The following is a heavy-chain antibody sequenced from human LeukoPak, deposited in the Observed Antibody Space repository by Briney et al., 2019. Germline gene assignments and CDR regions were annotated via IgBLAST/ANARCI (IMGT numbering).Heavy chain of an antibody. D-gene: IGHD6-19*01. CDR2: VYYSGTT. V-gene: IGHV4-39*07. J-gene: IGHJ4*02. CDR3: ARGTLYSGWSYYFDY. Sequence: SETLSLTCSVSGASISLSYYYWGWIRQPPGKALEWIGSVYYSGTTSYNPSLKSRVTISVDMFKNHFSLRLSSVTAADTAMYYCARGTLYSGWSYYFDYWGQGSQVTVSS. CDR1: GASISLSYYY.